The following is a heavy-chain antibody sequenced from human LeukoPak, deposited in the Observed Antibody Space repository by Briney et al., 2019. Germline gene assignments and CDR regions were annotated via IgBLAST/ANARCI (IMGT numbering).Heavy chain of an antibody. CDR3: AKDLYSSSWYLRGGLDY. J-gene: IGHJ4*02. V-gene: IGHV3-23*01. CDR1: GFTFSSYG. D-gene: IGHD6-13*01. Sequence: GGSLRLSCAASGFTFSSYGMSWVRQAPGKGLEWVSAISGSGGSTYYADSVKGRFTISRDNSKNTLYLQMNSLRAEDTAVYYCAKDLYSSSWYLRGGLDYWGQGTLVTVSS. CDR2: ISGSGGST.